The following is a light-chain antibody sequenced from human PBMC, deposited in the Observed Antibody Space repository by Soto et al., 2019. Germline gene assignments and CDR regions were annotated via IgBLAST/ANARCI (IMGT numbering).Light chain of an antibody. V-gene: IGLV1-47*01. CDR3: ASWDDSLISFV. J-gene: IGLJ2*01. Sequence: QSVLTQPPSASGTPGQRVTISCSGRTSNIGRNSVFWYQHLPGRAPKLLTYESDRFSVSRSGTSASLAIGGLRSEDEADYYCASWDDSLISFVFGGGTKLTVL. CDR1: TSNIGRNS. CDR2: E.